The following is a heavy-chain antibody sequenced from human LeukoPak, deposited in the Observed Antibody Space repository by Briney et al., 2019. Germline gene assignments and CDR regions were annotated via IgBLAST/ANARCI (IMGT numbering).Heavy chain of an antibody. CDR2: IGSSGSII. D-gene: IGHD3-10*01. J-gene: IGHJ4*02. CDR1: GFTFGSYE. Sequence: GGSLRLSCAASGFTFGSYEMHWVRRAPGKGLEWVSNIGSSGSIIYYADSVKGRFTISRDNAKSSLYLQMNSLRVEDTAVYYCARVEGSGYYGSGSYNIWGQGTLVTVSS. V-gene: IGHV3-48*03. CDR3: ARVEGSGYYGSGSYNI.